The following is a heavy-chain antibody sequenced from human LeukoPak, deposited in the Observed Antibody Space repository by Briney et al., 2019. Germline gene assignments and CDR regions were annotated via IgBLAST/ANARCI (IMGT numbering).Heavy chain of an antibody. J-gene: IGHJ4*02. CDR2: IYYSGST. CDR1: GGSISSYY. D-gene: IGHD4-17*01. CDR3: ARSDYGALDY. Sequence: SETLSLTCTASGGSISSYYWSWIRQPPGKGLEWIGYIYYSGSTNYNPSLKSRVTISVDTSKNQFSLKLSSVTAADTAVYYCARSDYGALDYWGQGTLVTVSS. V-gene: IGHV4-59*01.